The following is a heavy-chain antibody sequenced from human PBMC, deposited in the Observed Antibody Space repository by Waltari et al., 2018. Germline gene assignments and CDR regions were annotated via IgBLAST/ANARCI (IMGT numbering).Heavy chain of an antibody. Sequence: EVQLVESGGGLVQPGGSLRLSCAASGFTRRSYWMSWVRQAPGKGLEWVANIMTDGSEEYYVDSVRGRFTISRDNAKNSLFLQMNSLRPEDTAVYYCARDQWFAFDIWGQGTMVTVSS. J-gene: IGHJ3*02. CDR2: IMTDGSEE. D-gene: IGHD3-22*01. CDR1: GFTRRSYW. CDR3: ARDQWFAFDI. V-gene: IGHV3-7*01.